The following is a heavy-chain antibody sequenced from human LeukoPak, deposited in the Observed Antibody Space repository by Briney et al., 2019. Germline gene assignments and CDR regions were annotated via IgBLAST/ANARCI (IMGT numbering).Heavy chain of an antibody. J-gene: IGHJ4*02. Sequence: PSETLSLTCAVYGGSFSGYYWSWIRQPPGKGLEWIGSIYYSGSTYYNPSLKSRVTISVDTSKNQFSLKLSSVTAADTAVYYCARSSGGSYFAYWGQGTLVTVSS. CDR2: IYYSGST. D-gene: IGHD2-15*01. CDR3: ARSSGGSYFAY. V-gene: IGHV4-34*01. CDR1: GGSFSGYY.